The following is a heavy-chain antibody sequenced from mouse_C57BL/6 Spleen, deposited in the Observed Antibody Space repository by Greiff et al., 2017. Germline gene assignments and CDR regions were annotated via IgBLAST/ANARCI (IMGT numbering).Heavy chain of an antibody. Sequence: VQRVESGPELVKPGASVKISCKASGYAFSSSWMNWVKQRPGKGLEWIGRIYPGDGDTNYNGKFKGKATLTADKSSSTAYMQLSSLTSEDSAVYFCAMGVRRSFRLGGQGTLVTVSA. J-gene: IGHJ3*01. CDR2: IYPGDGDT. CDR3: AMGVRRSFRL. D-gene: IGHD2-14*01. V-gene: IGHV1-82*01. CDR1: GYAFSSSW.